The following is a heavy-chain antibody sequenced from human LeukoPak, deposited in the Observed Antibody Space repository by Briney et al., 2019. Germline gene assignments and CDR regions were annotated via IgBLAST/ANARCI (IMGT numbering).Heavy chain of an antibody. J-gene: IGHJ5*02. CDR2: ISSSGNYI. CDR1: GFSFSRYS. CDR3: ARGPYDHYDTTRSYSPLHL. D-gene: IGHD4-17*01. V-gene: IGHV3-21*01. Sequence: PGGSLRLSCAASGFSFSRYSINWVRQAPGKGLEWVSSISSSGNYIHYIDSVKGRFTISRDTANNSVDLEMHSLRAEDTAVYYCARGPYDHYDTTRSYSPLHLWGEETLVTVSS.